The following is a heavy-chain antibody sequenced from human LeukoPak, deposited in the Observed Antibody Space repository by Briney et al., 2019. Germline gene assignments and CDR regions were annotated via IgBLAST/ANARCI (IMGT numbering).Heavy chain of an antibody. D-gene: IGHD4-17*01. CDR1: GGSISTTSNS. CDR2: IYHSGST. V-gene: IGHV4-39*07. Sequence: SETLSLTCNVSGGSISTTSNSWGWAWIRQRPGKGLEWIGGIYHSGSTNYNPSLKSRVTISVDKSKNQFSLKLSSVTAADTAVYYCASVNDYGDPLPRYMDVWGKGTAVTVSS. CDR3: ASVNDYGDPLPRYMDV. J-gene: IGHJ6*03.